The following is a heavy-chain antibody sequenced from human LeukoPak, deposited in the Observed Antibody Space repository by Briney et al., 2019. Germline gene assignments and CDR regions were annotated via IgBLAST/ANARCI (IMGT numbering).Heavy chain of an antibody. CDR3: ARDWCGGGSCYYFEH. Sequence: GGSLRLSCAASGFTFDHYAMHWVRQAPGKGLEWVSLISGYGGSTYYADSVKGRFTISRDNAKNTLYLQMNSLRGEDRAVYYCARDWCGGGSCYYFEHWGQGTLVTVSS. J-gene: IGHJ4*02. V-gene: IGHV3-43*02. D-gene: IGHD2-15*01. CDR2: ISGYGGST. CDR1: GFTFDHYA.